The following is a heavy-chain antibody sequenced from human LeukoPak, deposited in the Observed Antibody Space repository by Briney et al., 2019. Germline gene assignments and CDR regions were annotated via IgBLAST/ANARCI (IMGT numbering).Heavy chain of an antibody. D-gene: IGHD4-17*01. CDR1: GFTFDDYA. CDR2: ISWNSGSI. V-gene: IGHV3-9*01. CDR3: ARDQDGDYDY. J-gene: IGHJ4*02. Sequence: GRSLRLSCAASGFTFDDYAMHWVRQAPGKGLEWVSGISWNSGSIGYADSVKGRFTISRDNAKNSLYLQMNSQRAEDTALYYCARDQDGDYDYWGQRTLVTVSS.